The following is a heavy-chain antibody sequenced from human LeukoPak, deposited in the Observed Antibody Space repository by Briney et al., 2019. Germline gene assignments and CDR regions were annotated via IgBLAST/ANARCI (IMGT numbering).Heavy chain of an antibody. J-gene: IGHJ1*01. CDR1: GFTVDDSA. V-gene: IGHV3-53*01. Sequence: GGSLRLSCAASGFTVDDSAMHWVRQAPGKGLEWVSIIYSGGSTNYADSVKGRFTISRDNSKNTVYLQMNSLRAEDTAVYYCTGDVYQHWGQGTLVTVSS. D-gene: IGHD1-14*01. CDR3: TGDVYQH. CDR2: IYSGGST.